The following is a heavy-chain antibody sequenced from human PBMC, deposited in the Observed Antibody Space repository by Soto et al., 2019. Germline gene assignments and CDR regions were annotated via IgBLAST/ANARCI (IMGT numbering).Heavy chain of an antibody. CDR1: GGTFSTYA. D-gene: IGHD5-18*01. J-gene: IGHJ4*02. V-gene: IGHV1-69*12. Sequence: QVQLVQSGAEVKKPESSVKVSCKAPGGTFSTYAISWVRQAPGQGLEWMGGIIPMFGTANYAQRFQDRVTITADESTNTVYMDLSSLISEDTAVYFCASGIQLWLRRINNGYSGWGQGTLVTVSS. CDR3: ASGIQLWLRRINNGYSG. CDR2: IIPMFGTA.